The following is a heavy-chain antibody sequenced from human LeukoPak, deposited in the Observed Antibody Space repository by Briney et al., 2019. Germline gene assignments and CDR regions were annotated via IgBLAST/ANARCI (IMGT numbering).Heavy chain of an antibody. D-gene: IGHD4-23*01. Sequence: GGSLRLSCEASGFSFSSYSMNWVRQAPGKGLEWVSYISSSSTIYYADSVKGRFTISRDNAKNSLYLQMNSLRAEDTAVYYCARTTVVTDYWGQGTLVTVSS. J-gene: IGHJ4*02. CDR2: ISSSSTI. CDR1: GFSFSSYS. CDR3: ARTTVVTDY. V-gene: IGHV3-48*01.